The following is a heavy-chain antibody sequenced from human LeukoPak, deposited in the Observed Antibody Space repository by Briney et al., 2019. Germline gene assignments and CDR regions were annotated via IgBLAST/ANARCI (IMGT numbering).Heavy chain of an antibody. CDR1: GGSISSYY. CDR3: ASDTYYYYYGMDV. V-gene: IGHV4-59*01. J-gene: IGHJ6*02. CDR2: IYYSGST. Sequence: SETLSLTCTVSGGSISSYYWSWIRQPPGKGLEWIGYIYYSGSTNYNPSLKSRVTISVDTSKNQFSLKLSSVTAADTAVYYCASDTYYYYYGMDVWGQGTTVTVSS.